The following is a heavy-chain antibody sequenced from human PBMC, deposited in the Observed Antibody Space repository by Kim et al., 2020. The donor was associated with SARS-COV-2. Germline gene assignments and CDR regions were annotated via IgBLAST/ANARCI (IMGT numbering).Heavy chain of an antibody. CDR2: IESGGLT. CDR1: GFSVSLNY. J-gene: IGHJ3*01. V-gene: IGHV3-53*01. Sequence: GGSLRLSCAVSGFSVSLNYMAWVRQPPGKGLEWVSVIESGGLTYDGHSVKGRFTISRDNSRNKLYLQMNTLRADDTAVYFCVRAEGGEVPFDVLGQG. CDR3: VRAEGGEVPFDV. D-gene: IGHD2-21*01.